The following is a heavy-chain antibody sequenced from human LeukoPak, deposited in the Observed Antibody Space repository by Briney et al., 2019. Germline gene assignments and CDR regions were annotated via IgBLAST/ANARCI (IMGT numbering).Heavy chain of an antibody. CDR1: GGSFSGYY. CDR3: ARGGLYRNYFDP. J-gene: IGHJ4*01. V-gene: IGHV4-34*01. D-gene: IGHD1-26*01. CDR2: INDSGRS. Sequence: PSETLSLTCAVYGGSFSGYYWSWIRQPPGKGLEWIGDINDSGRSNHIPSLKSQVTISVDTTKSQFSLKVNSVTAADTAVYYCARGGLYRNYFDPWGQGTLVTVSS.